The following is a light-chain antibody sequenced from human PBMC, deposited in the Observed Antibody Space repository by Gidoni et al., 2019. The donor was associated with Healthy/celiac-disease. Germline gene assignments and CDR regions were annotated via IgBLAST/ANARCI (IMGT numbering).Light chain of an antibody. CDR3: QQYGSSPRT. V-gene: IGKV3-20*01. CDR1: QSVSSSY. CDR2: GAS. J-gene: IGKJ1*01. Sequence: DIVLTQSPGTLSLSPGESATLSCRASQSVSSSYLAWYQQKPGQAPRLLIYGASSRATGIPDRFSGSGSGTDFTLTISRLEPEEFAVYYCQQYGSSPRTFGQGTKVEIK.